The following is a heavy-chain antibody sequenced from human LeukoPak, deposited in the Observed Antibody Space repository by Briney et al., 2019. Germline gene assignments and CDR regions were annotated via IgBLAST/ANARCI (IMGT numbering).Heavy chain of an antibody. J-gene: IGHJ4*02. CDR2: ISGYNGNT. CDR3: ARGGWTPEMDY. CDR1: GYSFTSHG. V-gene: IGHV1-18*01. D-gene: IGHD1-14*01. Sequence: ASVKVSCKTSGYSFTSHGISWVRQAPGQGLEWMGWISGYNGNTNYAQKFQGRVTMTTDASTRTAHMEVRGLRSDDTAVYYCARGGWTPEMDYWGQGTLVTVSS.